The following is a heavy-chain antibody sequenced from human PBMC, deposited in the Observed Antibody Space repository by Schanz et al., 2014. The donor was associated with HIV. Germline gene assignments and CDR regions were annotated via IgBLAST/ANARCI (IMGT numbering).Heavy chain of an antibody. CDR1: GFTFDDYD. J-gene: IGHJ4*02. Sequence: EVQLAESGGGLVQPGRSLRLFCEASGFTFDDYDMHWVRQVPGKGLEWVSSISWNSGSRGYADSVKGRFTISRDNATNTLYLQMNSLRDEDTAVYYCARRSSDGGYYDNWGQGTLVTVSS. CDR2: ISWNSGSR. V-gene: IGHV3-9*01. D-gene: IGHD2-15*01. CDR3: ARRSSDGGYYDN.